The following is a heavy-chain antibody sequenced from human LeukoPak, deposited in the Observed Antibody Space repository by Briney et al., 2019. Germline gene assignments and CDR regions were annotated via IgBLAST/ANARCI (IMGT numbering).Heavy chain of an antibody. D-gene: IGHD3-10*01. V-gene: IGHV4-39*01. J-gene: IGHJ4*02. CDR3: ASTPPWFGELYFDY. Sequence: PSETLSLTCTVSGGSISSSSYYWGWIRQPPGKGLEWIGSIYYSGSTYYNPSLKSRVTISVDTSKNQFSLKLSSVTAADTAVYYCASTPPWFGELYFDYWGQGTLVTVSS. CDR1: GGSISSSSYY. CDR2: IYYSGST.